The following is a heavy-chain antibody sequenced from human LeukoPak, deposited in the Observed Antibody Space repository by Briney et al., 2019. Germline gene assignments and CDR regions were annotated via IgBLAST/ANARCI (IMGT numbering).Heavy chain of an antibody. CDR1: GFTFSSYA. D-gene: IGHD3-10*01. J-gene: IGHJ4*02. CDR3: AKEENYGSGSYYNDYFDY. Sequence: PGGSLRLSCAASGFTFSSYAMSWVRQAPGKGLEWVSAISGSGGSTYYADSVKGRFTISRDNSKNTLYLQMNSLRAGDTAVYYCAKEENYGSGSYYNDYFDYWGQGTLVTVSS. V-gene: IGHV3-23*01. CDR2: ISGSGGST.